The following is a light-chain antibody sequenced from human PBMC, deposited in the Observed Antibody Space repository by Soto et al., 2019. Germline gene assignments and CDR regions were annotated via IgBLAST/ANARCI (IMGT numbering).Light chain of an antibody. J-gene: IGKJ1*01. CDR1: QGISNTY. V-gene: IGKV3-20*01. Sequence: EIVLTQSPDTLSLSPGERATLSCRASQGISNTYLAWYQQKPGQAPRLLIYGASFRATGIPDRFTGSGSGTDFTLTITRLEPEDFAVYYCQQFGGSSRTFGQGTKVAIK. CDR3: QQFGGSSRT. CDR2: GAS.